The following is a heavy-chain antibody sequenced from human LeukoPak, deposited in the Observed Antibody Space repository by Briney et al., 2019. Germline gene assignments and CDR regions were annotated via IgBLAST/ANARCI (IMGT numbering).Heavy chain of an antibody. CDR1: GYTFTGYY. CDR3: ARVNVDSSSYDY. V-gene: IGHV1-2*02. J-gene: IGHJ4*02. D-gene: IGHD6-13*01. CDR2: INPNSGGT. Sequence: ASVKVSCEASGYTFTGYYMHWVRQAPGQGLEWMGWINPNSGGTNYAQKFQGRVTMTRDTSISTAYMELSRLRSDDTAVYYCARVNVDSSSYDYWGQGTLVTVSS.